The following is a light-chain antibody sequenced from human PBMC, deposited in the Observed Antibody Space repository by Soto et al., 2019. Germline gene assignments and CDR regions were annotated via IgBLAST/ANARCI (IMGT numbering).Light chain of an antibody. Sequence: ELVLTQSPGTLSLSPGERATLSCRASQSVYSNYLAWYQHKPGQAPRLLMYGASSRATGIPDRFSGSGSGTDFTHPVSRLEPEDFAVYYCQQYGTSPRTFGQGTKV. J-gene: IGKJ1*01. V-gene: IGKV3-20*01. CDR3: QQYGTSPRT. CDR1: QSVYSNY. CDR2: GAS.